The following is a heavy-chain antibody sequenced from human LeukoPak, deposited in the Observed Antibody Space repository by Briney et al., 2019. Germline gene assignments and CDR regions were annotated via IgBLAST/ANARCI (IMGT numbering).Heavy chain of an antibody. CDR1: GYSISSGYY. CDR3: ARETSQKGAHYMDV. Sequence: PSETLSLTCTVSGYSISSGYYWGWIRQPPGKGLEWIGSIYHSGSTYYNPSLKSRVTISVDTSKNQFSLKLSSVTAADTAVYYCARETSQKGAHYMDVWGKGTTITISS. CDR2: IYHSGST. J-gene: IGHJ6*03. D-gene: IGHD3-16*01. V-gene: IGHV4-38-2*02.